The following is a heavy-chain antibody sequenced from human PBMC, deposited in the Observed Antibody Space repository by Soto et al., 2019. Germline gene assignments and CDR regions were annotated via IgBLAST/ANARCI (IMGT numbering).Heavy chain of an antibody. CDR2: IDPSDSYT. CDR3: ARLSYYGSVDYYSGMDV. CDR1: GYSFTNYC. J-gene: IGHJ6*02. D-gene: IGHD3-10*01. Sequence: XXSLNVCSKGSGYSFTNYCTVWVRQMPGKGLEWMGKIDPSDSYTNYSPSFQGHVNISTDKSISTAYLQWSSLKASDTAMYYCARLSYYGSVDYYSGMDVWGQGTTVTVSS. V-gene: IGHV5-10-1*01.